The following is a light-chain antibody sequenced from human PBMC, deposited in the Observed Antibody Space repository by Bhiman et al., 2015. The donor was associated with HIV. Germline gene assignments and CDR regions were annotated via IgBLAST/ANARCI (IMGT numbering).Light chain of an antibody. CDR3: GSYSSSSTLL. J-gene: IGLJ1*01. CDR1: SSDVGGYNY. V-gene: IGLV2-14*03. Sequence: QSVLTQPASVSGSPGQSITISCTGTSSDVGGYNYVSWCQQHPGKAPKLMIYDVSNRPSGVSNRFSGSKSGNTASLTISGLQAEDEADYYCGSYSSSSTLLFGTGTKVTVL. CDR2: DVS.